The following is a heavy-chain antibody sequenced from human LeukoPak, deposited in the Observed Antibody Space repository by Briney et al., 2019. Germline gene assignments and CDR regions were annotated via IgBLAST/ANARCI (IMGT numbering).Heavy chain of an antibody. D-gene: IGHD2-21*02. CDR3: ARAKLRDAFDY. CDR2: ISDDGRNI. CDR1: GFTFSSYA. Sequence: GGSLRLSCAASGFTFSSYAMHWVRQAPGRGLEWVAVISDDGRNIYYADSVKGRFTISSDNSKNTLYLQMNSLRAEDTAVYYCARAKLRDAFDYWGQGTLVTVSS. J-gene: IGHJ4*02. V-gene: IGHV3-30*04.